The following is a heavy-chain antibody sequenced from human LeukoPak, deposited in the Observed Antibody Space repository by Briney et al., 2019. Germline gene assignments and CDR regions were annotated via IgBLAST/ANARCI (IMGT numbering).Heavy chain of an antibody. Sequence: PGGSLRLSCAASGFTFSSYSMNWVRQAPGKGLEWVSYISSSSSTIYYADSVKGRFTISRDDAKNSLYLQMNSLRAEDTAVYYCARALSYYYGSGSYPSGCDYWGQGTLVTVSS. CDR1: GFTFSSYS. V-gene: IGHV3-48*01. CDR2: ISSSSSTI. CDR3: ARALSYYYGSGSYPSGCDY. D-gene: IGHD3-10*01. J-gene: IGHJ4*02.